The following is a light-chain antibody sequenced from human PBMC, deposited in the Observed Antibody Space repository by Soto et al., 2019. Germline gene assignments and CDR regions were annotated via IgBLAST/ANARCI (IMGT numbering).Light chain of an antibody. CDR3: MQALQTPWT. J-gene: IGKJ1*01. CDR1: QSLLHSNGYNY. CDR2: LGS. V-gene: IGKV2-28*01. Sequence: DIVMTQSPLSLPVTPGEPASFSCRSSQSLLHSNGYNYLDWYLQKPGQSPQLLIYLGSNRVSGGPDRFSGSGSGTDFTLKISRVEAEDVGVYFCMQALQTPWTFGQGTKVEIK.